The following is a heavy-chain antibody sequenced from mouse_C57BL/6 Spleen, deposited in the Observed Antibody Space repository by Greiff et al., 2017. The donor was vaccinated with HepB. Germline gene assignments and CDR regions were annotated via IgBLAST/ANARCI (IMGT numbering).Heavy chain of an antibody. J-gene: IGHJ2*01. V-gene: IGHV5-17*01. CDR3: ARTVVARDYFDY. CDR1: GFTFSDYG. Sequence: EVKLQESGGGLVKPGGSLKLSCAASGFTFSDYGMHWVRQAPEKGLEWVAYISSGSSTIYYADTVKGRFTISRDNAKNTLFLQMTSLRSEDTAMYYCARTVVARDYFDYWGQGTTLTVSS. CDR2: ISSGSSTI. D-gene: IGHD1-1*01.